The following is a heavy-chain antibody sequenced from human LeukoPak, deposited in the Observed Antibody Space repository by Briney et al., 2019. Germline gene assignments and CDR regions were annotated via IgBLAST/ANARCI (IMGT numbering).Heavy chain of an antibody. CDR1: GGSISSSSYY. Sequence: SETLSLTCTVSGGSISSSSYYWGWIRQPPGKGLEWIGSIYYSGSTYYNPSLKSRVTISVDTSKNQFSLKLSSVTAADTAVYYCASFWARRYFDWLLTDYWGQGTLVTVSS. CDR3: ASFWARRYFDWLLTDY. CDR2: IYYSGST. J-gene: IGHJ4*02. D-gene: IGHD3-9*01. V-gene: IGHV4-39*07.